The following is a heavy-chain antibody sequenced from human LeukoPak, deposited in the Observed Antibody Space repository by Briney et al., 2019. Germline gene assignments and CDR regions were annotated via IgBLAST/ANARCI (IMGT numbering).Heavy chain of an antibody. CDR1: GGSISSYY. V-gene: IGHV4-59*12. D-gene: IGHD3-10*01. CDR2: IYYSGST. CDR3: ASQYYGSGSYYNVDWFDP. Sequence: SETLSLTCTVSGGSISSYYWSWIRQPPGKGLEWIGYIYYSGSTNYNPSLKSRVSISVDTSKNQFSLKLSSVTAADTAVYYCASQYYGSGSYYNVDWFDPWGQGTLVTVSS. J-gene: IGHJ5*02.